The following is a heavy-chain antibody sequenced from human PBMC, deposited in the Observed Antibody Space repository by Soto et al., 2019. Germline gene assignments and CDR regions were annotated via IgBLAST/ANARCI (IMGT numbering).Heavy chain of an antibody. CDR1: GGSISSSSYY. CDR2: IDYSGST. D-gene: IGHD2-21*01. CDR3: ARPLPCGDGSGYYCDY. V-gene: IGHV4-39*01. Sequence: QLQLQESGPGLVKPSETLSLTCTVSGGSISSSSYYWGWIRQPPGQGLEWIGSIDYSGSTYYNPSLKSRVTIAVDTSKNQFSRKLSSVTAADTAVYYCARPLPCGDGSGYYCDYWGQGTLVTVSS. J-gene: IGHJ4*02.